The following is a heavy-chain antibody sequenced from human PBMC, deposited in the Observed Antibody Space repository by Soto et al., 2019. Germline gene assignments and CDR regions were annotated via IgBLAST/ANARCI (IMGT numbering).Heavy chain of an antibody. CDR2: IYHSGST. V-gene: IGHV4-30-2*01. D-gene: IGHD3-3*01. Sequence: PSETLSLTCAVSGGSISSGGYSWSWIRQPPGKGLEWIGYIYHSGSTYYNPSLRSRVTISVDTSKNQFSLKLSSVTAADTAVYYCARVLFGRGNWFDPWGQGTLVTVSS. CDR1: GGSISSGGYS. J-gene: IGHJ5*02. CDR3: ARVLFGRGNWFDP.